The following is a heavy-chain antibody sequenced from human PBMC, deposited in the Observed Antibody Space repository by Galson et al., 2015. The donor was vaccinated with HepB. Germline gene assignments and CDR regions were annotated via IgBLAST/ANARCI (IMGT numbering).Heavy chain of an antibody. Sequence: QSGAEVKKPGESLQISCRASGYIFTKYWIGWVRQMPGKGPEWIAIVEPGDSKILYSPSFQGRVTISADNSITTAYLQWSSLEASDTAMYYCASRHGDNGHTYSWGQGTLVTVSS. CDR3: ASRHGDNGHTYS. V-gene: IGHV5-51*01. CDR2: VEPGDSKI. J-gene: IGHJ4*02. D-gene: IGHD4-17*01. CDR1: GYIFTKYW.